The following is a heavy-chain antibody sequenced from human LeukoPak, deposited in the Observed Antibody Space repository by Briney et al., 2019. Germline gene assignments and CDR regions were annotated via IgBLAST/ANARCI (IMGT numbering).Heavy chain of an antibody. D-gene: IGHD6-13*01. CDR2: ISSNSSYT. J-gene: IGHJ5*02. V-gene: IGHV3-11*05. CDR3: ARVPSAAAGTGWFDP. Sequence: GGSLRLSCAASGFTFSDYYMSWRRQAPGKGLEGVSYISSNSSYTNYADSVKGRFTISRDNAKNSLYLQMNSLRAEDTAGYYCARVPSAAAGTGWFDPWGQGTLVTVSS. CDR1: GFTFSDYY.